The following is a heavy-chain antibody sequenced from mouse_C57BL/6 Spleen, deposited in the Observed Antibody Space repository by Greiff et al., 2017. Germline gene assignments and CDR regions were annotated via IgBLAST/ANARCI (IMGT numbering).Heavy chain of an antibody. D-gene: IGHD1-1*01. CDR1: GYTFTSYW. Sequence: EVQLQQSGTVLARPGASVKMSCKTSGYTFTSYWMHWVKQRPGQGLEWIGAIYPGTSDTSYNQKFKGKAKLTAVTSASTAYRELSSLTHEDSAVYYCTRRALRNYAMDYWGQGTSVTVSS. J-gene: IGHJ4*01. CDR3: TRRALRNYAMDY. V-gene: IGHV1-5*01. CDR2: IYPGTSDT.